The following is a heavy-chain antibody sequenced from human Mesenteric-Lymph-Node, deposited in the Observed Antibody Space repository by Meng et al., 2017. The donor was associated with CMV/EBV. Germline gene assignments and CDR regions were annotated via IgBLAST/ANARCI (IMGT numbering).Heavy chain of an antibody. CDR3: ARKDTATVSPFES. Sequence: GSLRLSCTVSGDFISSYYWGWIRQPPGKGLECLGYIYSSGTTNYNPSLESRVTISVDTSKNQISLKLSSVTAADTAVYYCARKDTATVSPFESWGQGTLVTVSS. V-gene: IGHV4-59*01. CDR2: IYSSGTT. D-gene: IGHD5-18*01. CDR1: GDFISSYY. J-gene: IGHJ4*02.